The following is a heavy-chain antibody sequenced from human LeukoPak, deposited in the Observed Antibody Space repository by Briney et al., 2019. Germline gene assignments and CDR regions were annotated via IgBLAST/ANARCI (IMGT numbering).Heavy chain of an antibody. Sequence: GGSLRLSRVASGFPFSSYWMTWVRQAPGKGLEWVANIKQDGSKKSYVDSVKGRFTISRDNAKNSLYLQMNSLRAEDTAIYYCTRVGYIDEGIDYWGQGTLVTVSS. V-gene: IGHV3-7*04. CDR1: GFPFSSYW. CDR2: IKQDGSKK. J-gene: IGHJ4*02. CDR3: TRVGYIDEGIDY. D-gene: IGHD5-24*01.